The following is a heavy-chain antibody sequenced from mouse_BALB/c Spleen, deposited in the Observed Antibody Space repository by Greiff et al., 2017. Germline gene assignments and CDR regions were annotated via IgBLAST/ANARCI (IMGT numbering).Heavy chain of an antibody. CDR3: ARLLDYYYAMDY. CDR2: ISSGGSYT. D-gene: IGHD1-1*01. Sequence: EVQVVESGGGLVKPGGSLKLSCAASGFTFSSYAMSWVRQSPEKRLEWVAEISSGGSYTYYPDTVTGRFTISRDNAKNTLYLEMSSLRSEDTAMYYCARLLDYYYAMDYWGQGTSVTVSS. J-gene: IGHJ4*01. V-gene: IGHV5-9-4*01. CDR1: GFTFSSYA.